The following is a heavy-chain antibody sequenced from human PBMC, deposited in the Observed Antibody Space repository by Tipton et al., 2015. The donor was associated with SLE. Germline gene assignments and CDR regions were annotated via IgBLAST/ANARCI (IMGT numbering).Heavy chain of an antibody. D-gene: IGHD1-26*01. CDR3: AREPKYRGRQAEAFDV. CDR1: GGSISSDDYY. V-gene: IGHV4-31*02. CDR2: IFYTGST. J-gene: IGHJ3*01. Sequence: LRLSCTVSGGSISSDDYYWSWIRQHPGKGLEWIGYIFYTGSTYYNPSLKSRLAISVDTSRNQFSLMLSSATAADTALYFCAREPKYRGRQAEAFDVWGQGTVVTVSS.